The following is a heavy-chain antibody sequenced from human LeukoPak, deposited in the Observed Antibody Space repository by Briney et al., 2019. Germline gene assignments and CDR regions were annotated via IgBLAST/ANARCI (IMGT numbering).Heavy chain of an antibody. CDR2: IYTSGSI. D-gene: IGHD6-13*01. V-gene: IGHV4-4*09. J-gene: IGHJ5*02. CDR3: ARARQQLVLGWFDP. CDR1: GGSMSSYY. Sequence: SETLSLTCIVSGGSMSSYYWSWIRQPPGKGLEWIGYIYTSGSINYNPSLKSRVTILLDTSKNQFSLKLSSVTAADTAVYYCARARQQLVLGWFDPWGQGTLVTVSS.